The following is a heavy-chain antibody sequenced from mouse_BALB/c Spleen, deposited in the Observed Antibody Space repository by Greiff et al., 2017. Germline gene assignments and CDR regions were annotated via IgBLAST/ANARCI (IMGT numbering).Heavy chain of an antibody. V-gene: IGHV1-14*01. Sequence: LVESGPELVKPGASVKMSCKASGYTFTSYVMHWVKQKPGQGLEWIGYINPYNDGTKYNEKFKGKATLTSDKSSSTAYMELSSLTSEDSAVYYCARSSTTVVAQDWGQGTTLTVSS. CDR3: ARSSTTVVAQD. J-gene: IGHJ2*01. CDR1: GYTFTSYV. D-gene: IGHD1-1*01. CDR2: INPYNDGT.